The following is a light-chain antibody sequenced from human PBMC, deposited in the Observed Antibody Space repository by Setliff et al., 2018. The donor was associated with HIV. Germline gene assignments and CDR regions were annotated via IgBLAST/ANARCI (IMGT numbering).Light chain of an antibody. V-gene: IGLV2-14*03. CDR3: NSFASNSAYTPYV. CDR2: DVS. J-gene: IGLJ1*01. Sequence: ALAQPASVSGSPGQSITIPCTGTSSDIGSYNSVSWYQQNPGKAPKLIIYDVSNRPSGVSTRFSASKSANTASLTISGLQAEDEADYYCNSFASNSAYTPYVFGTGTKVTVL. CDR1: SSDIGSYNS.